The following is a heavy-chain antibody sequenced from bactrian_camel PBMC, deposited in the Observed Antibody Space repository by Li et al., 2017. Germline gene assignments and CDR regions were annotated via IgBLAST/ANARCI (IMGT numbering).Heavy chain of an antibody. CDR1: GYTVSGNC. J-gene: IGHJ6*01. CDR3: ATGGLVTGFRS. CDR2: INPGGHST. Sequence: VQLVESGGGSVQAGGSLRLSCVDSGYTVSGNCMGWFRQAPGKGLEWVSSINPGGHSTYYTDSVKGRFAISRDNGKNTVYLQMNSLKSEDTALYYCATGGLVTGFRSWGHGTQVTVS. D-gene: IGHD6*01. V-gene: IGHV3S1*01.